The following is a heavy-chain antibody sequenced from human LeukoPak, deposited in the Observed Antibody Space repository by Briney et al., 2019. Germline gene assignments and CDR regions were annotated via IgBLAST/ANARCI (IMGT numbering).Heavy chain of an antibody. CDR3: ARGNYDILTGYLYYDY. Sequence: GGSLRLSCAASGFTFSSYAMSWVRQAPGKGLEWVSAISGSGGSTYYADSVKGRFIISRDNSKNTLYLQMSSLRAEDTAVYYCARGNYDILTGYLYYDYWGQGTLVTVSS. CDR2: ISGSGGST. CDR1: GFTFSSYA. D-gene: IGHD3-9*01. V-gene: IGHV3-23*01. J-gene: IGHJ4*02.